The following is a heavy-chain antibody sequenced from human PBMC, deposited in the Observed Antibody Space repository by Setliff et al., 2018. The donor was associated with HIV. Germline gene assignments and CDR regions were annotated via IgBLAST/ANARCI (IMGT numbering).Heavy chain of an antibody. D-gene: IGHD6-13*01. Sequence: ASVKVSCKASGYTFTDYHIYWVRQVPGQGLEWMGWINPDSDATNYAQKFQGRITMTRDTSITTAYMKLNSLTSDDTAVYFCARGCGSSWDRVDCFDPWGQGTLVTVSS. CDR1: GYTFTDYH. J-gene: IGHJ5*02. CDR2: INPDSDAT. CDR3: ARGCGSSWDRVDCFDP. V-gene: IGHV1-2*02.